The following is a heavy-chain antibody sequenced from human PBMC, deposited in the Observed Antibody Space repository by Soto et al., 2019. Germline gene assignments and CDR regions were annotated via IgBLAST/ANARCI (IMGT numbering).Heavy chain of an antibody. CDR1: GYTFTNYG. CDR2: INTYNGNT. V-gene: IGHV1-18*01. Sequence: GASVKVSCKASGYTFTNYGISWVRQAPGQGLEWMGWINTYNGNTNHAQSLQGRVTVSTDTSTSTAYMELRSLRADDTAVYYCARPSGYGHGWGDLGYDPFDIWGQGTMVTVSS. D-gene: IGHD5-18*01. J-gene: IGHJ3*02. CDR3: ARPSGYGHGWGDLGYDPFDI.